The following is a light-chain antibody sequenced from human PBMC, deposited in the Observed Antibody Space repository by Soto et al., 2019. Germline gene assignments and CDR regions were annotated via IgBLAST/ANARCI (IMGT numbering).Light chain of an antibody. Sequence: EIVLTQSPDTLSLSPGEGATLSCRASHDVSVSLVWYRQRPGQSPRLLIHDASNRATGFSARFSGSGSWTDFTLTIGSLEPEESALYYCQQRASWPYTSGQGTKVEIK. CDR3: QQRASWPYT. J-gene: IGKJ2*01. CDR2: DAS. CDR1: HDVSVS. V-gene: IGKV3-11*01.